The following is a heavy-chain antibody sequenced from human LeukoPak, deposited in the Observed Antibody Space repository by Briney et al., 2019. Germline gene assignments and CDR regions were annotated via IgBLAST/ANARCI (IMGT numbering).Heavy chain of an antibody. J-gene: IGHJ4*02. V-gene: IGHV4-59*01. Sequence: PSETLSLTCTVSGGSISSYYWSWIRQPPGKGLEWIGYVYYSGSTNYNPSLKSRVTISVDTSKNQFSLKLSSVTAADTAVYYCARRPPTTYYYGSGSYYDYWGQGTLVTVSS. D-gene: IGHD3-10*01. CDR3: ARRPPTTYYYGSGSYYDY. CDR1: GGSISSYY. CDR2: VYYSGST.